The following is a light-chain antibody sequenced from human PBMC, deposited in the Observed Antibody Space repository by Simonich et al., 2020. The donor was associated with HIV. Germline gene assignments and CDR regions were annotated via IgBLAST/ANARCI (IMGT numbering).Light chain of an antibody. CDR2: LGS. Sequence: DIVMTQSPLSLPVTPGEPASISCRSSQSLLHSNGYNYLDWYLQKPGQSPQILIYLGSNRASGVPDRFSGSGSGTDFTLKISRVEAEDVGVYYCMQALQNPYTFGQGTKLEIK. J-gene: IGKJ2*01. CDR3: MQALQNPYT. CDR1: QSLLHSNGYNY. V-gene: IGKV2-28*01.